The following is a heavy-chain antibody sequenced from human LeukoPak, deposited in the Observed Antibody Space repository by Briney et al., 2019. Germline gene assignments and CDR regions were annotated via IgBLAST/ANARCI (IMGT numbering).Heavy chain of an antibody. V-gene: IGHV4-59*01. CDR3: VREGTSGAHLNWFDP. D-gene: IGHD2-2*01. Sequence: PSETLSLTCTVSGGSISIYYWSWIRQPPGKGLEWIWHIYGSGSTNYNPSLKSRVTLSVDTSKTQFSLKLRSVTAADTAVYYCVREGTSGAHLNWFDPWGQGTLVTVSS. J-gene: IGHJ5*02. CDR1: GGSISIYY. CDR2: IYGSGST.